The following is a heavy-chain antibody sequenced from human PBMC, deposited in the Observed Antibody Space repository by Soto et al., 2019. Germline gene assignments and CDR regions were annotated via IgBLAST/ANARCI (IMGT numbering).Heavy chain of an antibody. V-gene: IGHV4-31*03. CDR2: IYYSGST. CDR3: ARDSGVGNWFDP. CDR1: GGSISSGGYY. D-gene: IGHD3-10*01. Sequence: SETLSLTCTVSGGSISSGGYYWSWIRQHPGKGLEWIGYIYYSGSTYYNPSLKSRVTISVDTSKNQFSLKLSSVTAADTAVYYCARDSGVGNWFDPWGQRTLVTVSS. J-gene: IGHJ5*02.